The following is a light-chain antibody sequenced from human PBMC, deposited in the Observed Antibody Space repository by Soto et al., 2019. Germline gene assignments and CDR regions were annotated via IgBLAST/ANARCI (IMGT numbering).Light chain of an antibody. V-gene: IGKV3-15*01. CDR2: GAS. CDR1: QSVSSN. J-gene: IGKJ2*03. Sequence: EIVMTQSPATLSVSPGERATLSCRASQSVSSNLAWYQQKPGQPPRLLIYGASTRATGIPARFSGSGSGTEFTLTISSLQSEDFAVYYCQQRYSWYSFGQGTKLVI. CDR3: QQRYSWYS.